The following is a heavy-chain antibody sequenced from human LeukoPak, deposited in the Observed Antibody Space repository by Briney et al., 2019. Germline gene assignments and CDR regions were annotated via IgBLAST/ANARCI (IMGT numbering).Heavy chain of an antibody. CDR2: INNDGNRI. CDR1: GFTVSNSW. J-gene: IGHJ4*02. D-gene: IGHD7-27*01. CDR3: ARGGLPGGFDY. V-gene: IGHV3-74*01. Sequence: GGSLRLSCAASGFTVSNSWMFWVRQAPGKGLMYVSEINNDGNRIGYVDSVKGRFTISRDGAKNTLFLQMNSLRDDDTAMYYCARGGLPGGFDYWGQGILVTVSS.